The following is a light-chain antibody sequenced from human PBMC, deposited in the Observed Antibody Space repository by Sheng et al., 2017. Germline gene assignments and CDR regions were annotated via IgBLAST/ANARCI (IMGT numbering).Light chain of an antibody. CDR3: QQYGRSPRT. CDR1: QSVDSN. V-gene: IGKV3-15*01. CDR2: GAS. J-gene: IGKJ1*01. Sequence: EIVMTQSPATLSVSPGERATLSCRASQSVDSNLAWYQQKPGQAPRLLIYGASTRATGIPARFSGSGSGTDFTLTISRLEPEDFAVYYCQQYGRSPRTFGQGPRW.